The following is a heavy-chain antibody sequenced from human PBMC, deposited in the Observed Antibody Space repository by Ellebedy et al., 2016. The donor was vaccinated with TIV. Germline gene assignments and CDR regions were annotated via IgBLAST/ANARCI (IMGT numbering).Heavy chain of an antibody. CDR3: ARDRGVVVTAIPAGYFDY. V-gene: IGHV3-30*03. J-gene: IGHJ4*02. CDR2: ISYDGSNK. Sequence: PGGSLRLSCAASGFTFSVFGMHWVRQAPGKGLEWVAVISYDGSNKYYADSVKGRFTISRDNSKNTLYLQMNSLRAEDTAVYYCARDRGVVVTAIPAGYFDYWGQGTLVTVSS. D-gene: IGHD2-21*02. CDR1: GFTFSVFG.